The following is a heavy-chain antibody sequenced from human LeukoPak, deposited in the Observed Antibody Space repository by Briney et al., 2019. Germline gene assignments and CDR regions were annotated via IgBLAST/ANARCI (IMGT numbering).Heavy chain of an antibody. CDR3: TRTFLSAGGYKVGYFDY. D-gene: IGHD1-1*01. CDR2: IYSSGST. J-gene: IGHJ4*02. V-gene: IGHV3-53*01. CDR1: GLTVSANY. Sequence: GGSLRLSCAASGLTVSANYMSWVRQAPGRELEWVSLIYSSGSTYYADSVKGRFTISRDNSKNTLFLQMNSLTAEDTVMYYCTRTFLSAGGYKVGYFDYWGQGTLVTVSS.